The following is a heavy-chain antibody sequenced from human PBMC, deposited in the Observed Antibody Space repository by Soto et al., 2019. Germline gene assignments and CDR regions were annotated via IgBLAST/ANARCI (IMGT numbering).Heavy chain of an antibody. J-gene: IGHJ4*02. Sequence: QVQLVESGGGVVQPGRSLRLSCAASGFTFSSYGMHWVRQAPGKGLEWVAVISYDGSHNYYADSVKGRSTISRDNSKNTLYLQMNRLGAEDTAIYYCAKDRSGGSYGGIDYWGQGTLVTVSS. CDR1: GFTFSSYG. CDR2: ISYDGSHN. CDR3: AKDRSGGSYGGIDY. D-gene: IGHD1-26*01. V-gene: IGHV3-30*18.